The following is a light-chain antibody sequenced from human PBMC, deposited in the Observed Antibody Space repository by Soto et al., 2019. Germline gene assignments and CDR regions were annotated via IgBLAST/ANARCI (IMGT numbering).Light chain of an antibody. V-gene: IGLV2-8*01. J-gene: IGLJ1*01. Sequence: QSVLTQPPSASESPGQSVTISCTGTNNDIGFYNYVSWYQHHPGKAPKLLIYEVSKSPSGVPDRFSGSKSGNTASLTVSGLQPEDEADYYCCSFAGYNTYVFGTGTKVTVL. CDR2: EVS. CDR3: CSFAGYNTYV. CDR1: NNDIGFYNY.